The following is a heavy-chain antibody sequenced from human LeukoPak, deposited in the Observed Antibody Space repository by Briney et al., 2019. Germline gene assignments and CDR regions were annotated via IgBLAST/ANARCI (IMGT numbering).Heavy chain of an antibody. CDR3: VRRTSGSYSDY. J-gene: IGHJ4*02. Sequence: SETLSLTCAVSSGSISSSYWWSWVRQPPGKGLEWIGEIYHSGSTNYNPSLKSRVTISIDKSKNQFSLRLSSVTAADTAVYYCVRRTSGSYSDYWGQGTLVTVSS. CDR2: IYHSGST. V-gene: IGHV4-4*02. CDR1: SGSISSSYW. D-gene: IGHD1-26*01.